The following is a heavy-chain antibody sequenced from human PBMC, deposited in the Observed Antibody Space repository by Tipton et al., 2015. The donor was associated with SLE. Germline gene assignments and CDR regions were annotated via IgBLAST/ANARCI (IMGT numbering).Heavy chain of an antibody. CDR3: TTVPLEGYFDY. V-gene: IGHV3-15*01. J-gene: IGHJ4*02. CDR1: GFTFSNAW. CDR2: IKSKTDDGTT. Sequence: SLRLSCAASGFTFSNAWMGWVRQAPGKGLEWVGRIKSKTDDGTTDYAAPVKGRFTISRDDSRNTLSLQMNSLKTEDTAVYYCTTVPLEGYFDYWGQGTLVTVSS.